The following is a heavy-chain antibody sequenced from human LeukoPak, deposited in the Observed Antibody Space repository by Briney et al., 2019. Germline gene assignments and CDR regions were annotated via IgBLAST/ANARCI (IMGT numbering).Heavy chain of an antibody. D-gene: IGHD3-10*01. Sequence: ASETLSLTCTVSGGSISSSSYYWGWIRQPPGKGLEWIGSIYYSGSTYYNPSLKSRVTISVDTSKNQFSLKLSSVTAADTAVYYCARRGRMVRGVYRWYFDYWGQGTLVTVSS. CDR1: GGSISSSSYY. CDR2: IYYSGST. J-gene: IGHJ4*02. V-gene: IGHV4-39*07. CDR3: ARRGRMVRGVYRWYFDY.